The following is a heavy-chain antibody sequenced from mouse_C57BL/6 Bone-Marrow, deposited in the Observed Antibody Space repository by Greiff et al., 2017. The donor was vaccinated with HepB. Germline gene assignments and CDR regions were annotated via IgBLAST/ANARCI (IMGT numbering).Heavy chain of an antibody. J-gene: IGHJ1*03. Sequence: EVQLVESEGGLVQPGRSMKLSCTASGFTFSDYYMAWVRQVPEKGLEWVANINYDGSSTYYLDSLKSRFIISRDNAKNILYLQMSSLKSEDTATYYCARGGPTIVTTWYFDVWGTGTTVTVSS. CDR3: ARGGPTIVTTWYFDV. D-gene: IGHD2-5*01. CDR2: INYDGSST. CDR1: GFTFSDYY. V-gene: IGHV5-16*01.